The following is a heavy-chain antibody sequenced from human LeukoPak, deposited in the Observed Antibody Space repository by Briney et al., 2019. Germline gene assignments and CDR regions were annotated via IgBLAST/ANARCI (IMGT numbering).Heavy chain of an antibody. CDR2: INPSGGST. Sequence: ASVKVSRKASGYTFTSYYMHWVRQAPGQGLEWMGIINPSGGSTSYAQKFQGRVTMARDTSTSTVYMELSSLRSEDTAVYYCLVLGYCSGGSCPPNAFDIWGQGTMVTVSS. CDR1: GYTFTSYY. D-gene: IGHD2-15*01. CDR3: LVLGYCSGGSCPPNAFDI. V-gene: IGHV1-46*01. J-gene: IGHJ3*02.